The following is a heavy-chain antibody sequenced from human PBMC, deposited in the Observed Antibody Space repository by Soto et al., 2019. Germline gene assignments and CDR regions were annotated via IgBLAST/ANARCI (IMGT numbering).Heavy chain of an antibody. J-gene: IGHJ4*02. CDR3: AICPVTVYCSGGSCYSRAVNY. CDR1: GYTFTSYD. V-gene: IGHV1-8*01. Sequence: QVQLVQSGAEVKKPGASVKVSCKASGYTFTSYDINWVRQATGQGLEWMGWMNPNSGNTGYAQKFQGRVTMTRNTSISTAYMELSSLRSEDTAVYYCAICPVTVYCSGGSCYSRAVNYWGQGTLVTVSS. D-gene: IGHD2-15*01. CDR2: MNPNSGNT.